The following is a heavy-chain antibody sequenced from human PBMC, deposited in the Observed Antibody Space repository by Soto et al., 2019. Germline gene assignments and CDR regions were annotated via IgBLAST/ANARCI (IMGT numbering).Heavy chain of an antibody. CDR1: GGSFSGYY. J-gene: IGHJ5*02. CDR3: ARAPRRRVATIYWFDP. Sequence: SETLSLTCAVYGGSFSGYYWSWIRQPPGKGLEWIGEINHSGSTNYNPSLKSRVTISVDTSKNQFSLKLSSVTAADTAVYYCARAPRRRVATIYWFDPWGQGTLVTVSS. D-gene: IGHD5-12*01. CDR2: INHSGST. V-gene: IGHV4-34*01.